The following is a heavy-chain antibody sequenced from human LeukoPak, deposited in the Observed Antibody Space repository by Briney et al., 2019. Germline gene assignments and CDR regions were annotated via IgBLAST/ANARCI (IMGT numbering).Heavy chain of an antibody. Sequence: AETLSLTCTVSGGSISSSSYYWGWIRQPPGKGLEGIGSIDYSGSTYYNPSLKSRVTISVDTSKNQFSLKLSSVTAADTAVYYCARVQGGYSYGFYFDYWGQGTLVTVSS. CDR1: GGSISSSSYY. D-gene: IGHD5-18*01. V-gene: IGHV4-39*01. CDR3: ARVQGGYSYGFYFDY. J-gene: IGHJ4*02. CDR2: IDYSGST.